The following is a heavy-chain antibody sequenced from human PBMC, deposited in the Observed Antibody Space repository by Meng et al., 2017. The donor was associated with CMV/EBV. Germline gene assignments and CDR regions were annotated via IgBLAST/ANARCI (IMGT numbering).Heavy chain of an antibody. D-gene: IGHD6-6*01. CDR3: AREGLWGSSSYYYGMDV. CDR2: ISSSGSTT. J-gene: IGHJ6*02. CDR1: GFTFSSYE. V-gene: IGHV3-48*03. Sequence: GGSLRLSCAASGFTFSSYEMNWVRQAPGKGLEWVSYISSSGSTTYYADSVKGRFTISRDNAKNSLYLQMNSLRAEDTAVYYCAREGLWGSSSYYYGMDVWGQGTTVTVSS.